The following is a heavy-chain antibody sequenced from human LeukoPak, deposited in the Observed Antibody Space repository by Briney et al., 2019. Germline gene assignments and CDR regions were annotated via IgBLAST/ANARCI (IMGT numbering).Heavy chain of an antibody. V-gene: IGHV4-59*01. J-gene: IGHJ5*02. CDR3: ARDRSYIWFDP. CDR2: FYYSGST. Sequence: SETLSLTCTVSGGSISSYYWSWSRQPPGKGLEWLGYFYYSGSTNYNPSLKSRVTISVDTSKNQFSLKLSSVTAADTAVYYCARDRSYIWFDPWGQGTLVTVSS. D-gene: IGHD1-26*01. CDR1: GGSISSYY.